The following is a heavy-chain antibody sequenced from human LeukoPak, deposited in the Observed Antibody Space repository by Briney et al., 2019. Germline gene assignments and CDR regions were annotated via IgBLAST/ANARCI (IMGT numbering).Heavy chain of an antibody. V-gene: IGHV3-7*01. D-gene: IGHD4-11*01. CDR2: IKQDGTET. CDR1: GFTSSSYR. Sequence: GGSLSRSCVAYGFTSSSYRRAWVRPAPGKGPEWAASIKQDGTETFYVASMKGRFTIARDNAKNSLDLQINSLSAEETALYYCAREDHSKYEYWGEGTVVTVSS. CDR3: AREDHSKYEY. J-gene: IGHJ4*02.